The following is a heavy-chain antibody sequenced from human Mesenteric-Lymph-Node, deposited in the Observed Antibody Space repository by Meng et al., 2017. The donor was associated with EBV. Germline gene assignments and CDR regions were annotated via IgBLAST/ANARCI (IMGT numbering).Heavy chain of an antibody. CDR1: GFSLNTRGMA. V-gene: IGHV2-5*02. CDR3: THIWITLDQ. CDR2: IFWDDDK. D-gene: IGHD3-10*01. J-gene: IGHJ4*02. Sequence: QIALKESGPTVVKSTQTLTVTCSVSGFSLNTRGMAVGWVRQPPGKAPEWLALIFWDDDKRYSPSLKSRLTISRDTSENQVVLTMTNMAPEDTATYYCTHIWITLDQWGKGALSNVSS.